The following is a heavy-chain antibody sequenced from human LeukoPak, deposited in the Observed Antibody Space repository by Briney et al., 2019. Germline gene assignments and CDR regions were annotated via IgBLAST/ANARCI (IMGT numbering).Heavy chain of an antibody. CDR2: IYYTGST. D-gene: IGHD3-22*01. CDR3: ARASSGYSLFDY. J-gene: IGHJ4*02. Sequence: SETLSLTCTVSDGSISTYYRSWIRQPPGKGLEWIGYIYYTGSTNYNPSLKSRVTISVDTSKNQFSLKLSSVTAADTAMYYCARASSGYSLFDYWGQGTLVTVSS. CDR1: DGSISTYY. V-gene: IGHV4-59*01.